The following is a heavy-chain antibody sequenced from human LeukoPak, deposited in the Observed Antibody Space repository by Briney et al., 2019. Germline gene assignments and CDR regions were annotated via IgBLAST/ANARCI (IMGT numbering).Heavy chain of an antibody. V-gene: IGHV3-7*01. J-gene: IGHJ6*02. CDR3: PRSPLYGMDV. CDR2: IKQDGSEK. Sequence: GGSLRLSCVGSGFTFSNYWMTWVRQAPGKGLEWVANIKQDGSEKYYGDSVKGRFTISRDNAKNSLYLQMNSLRVEDTAAYYCPRSPLYGMDVWGQGTTVTVAS. CDR1: GFTFSNYW.